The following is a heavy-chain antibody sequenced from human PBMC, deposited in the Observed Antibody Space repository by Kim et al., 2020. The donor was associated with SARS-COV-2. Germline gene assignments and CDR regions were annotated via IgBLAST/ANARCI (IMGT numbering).Heavy chain of an antibody. J-gene: IGHJ4*02. CDR1: GGSISSGGYY. CDR3: ARGKYGDYVDY. CDR2: IYYSGST. V-gene: IGHV4-31*03. Sequence: SETLSLTCTVSGGSISSGGYYWSWIRQHPGKGLEWIGYIYYSGSTYYNPSLKSRVTISVDTSKNQFSLKLSSVTAADTAVYYCARGKYGDYVDYWGQGTLVTVSS. D-gene: IGHD4-17*01.